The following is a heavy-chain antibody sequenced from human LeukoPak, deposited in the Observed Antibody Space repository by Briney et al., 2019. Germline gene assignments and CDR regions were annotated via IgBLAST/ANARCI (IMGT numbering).Heavy chain of an antibody. D-gene: IGHD3-10*01. V-gene: IGHV4-34*01. CDR2: INHGGST. J-gene: IGHJ4*02. CDR1: GGSFSGYY. Sequence: SETLSLTCAVYGGSFSGYYWSWIRQPPGKGLEWIGEINHGGSTNYNPSLKSRVTISVDTSKNQFSLKLSSVTAADTAVYYCARLSLIWFGELSMGLDYWGQGTLVTVSS. CDR3: ARLSLIWFGELSMGLDY.